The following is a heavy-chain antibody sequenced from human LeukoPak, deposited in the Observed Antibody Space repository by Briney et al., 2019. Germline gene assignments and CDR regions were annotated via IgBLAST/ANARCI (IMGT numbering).Heavy chain of an antibody. D-gene: IGHD3-10*01. V-gene: IGHV3-21*01. J-gene: IGHJ6*03. Sequence: GALRLSCAASGFTFSSYSMNWVRQAPGKGLEWVSSISSSSSYIYYADSVKGRFTISRDNAKNSLYLQMNSLRAEDTAVYYCARVYYGSGSYYNDYYYYMDVWGKGTTVTISS. CDR2: ISSSSSYI. CDR3: ARVYYGSGSYYNDYYYYMDV. CDR1: GFTFSSYS.